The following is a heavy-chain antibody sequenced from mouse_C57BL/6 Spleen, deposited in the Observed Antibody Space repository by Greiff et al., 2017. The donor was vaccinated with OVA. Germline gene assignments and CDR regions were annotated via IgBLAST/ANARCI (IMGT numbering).Heavy chain of an antibody. CDR1: GYTFTSYW. V-gene: IGHV1-64*01. CDR2: IHPNSGST. CDR3: ARSYYGSTLYYFDY. J-gene: IGHJ2*01. Sequence: QVQLQQSGAELVKPGASVKLSCKASGYTFTSYWMHWVKQRPGQGLAWIGMIHPNSGSTNYNEKFKSKATLPVDKSSSTAYMQLSSLTSEDSAVYYCARSYYGSTLYYFDYWGQGTTLTVSS. D-gene: IGHD1-1*01.